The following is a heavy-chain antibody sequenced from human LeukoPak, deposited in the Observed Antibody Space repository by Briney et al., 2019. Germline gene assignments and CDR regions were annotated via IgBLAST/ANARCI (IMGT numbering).Heavy chain of an antibody. V-gene: IGHV4-4*02. CDR2: IYHSGST. CDR1: GPSISSSNS. Sequence: SRTLSLTCALSGPSISSSNSRTAGRQPPGQGLEWIGEIYHSGSTNYNPSLKSRVTISVDKSKNQFSLKLSSVTAADTAVYYCARDGRGYSSGWYYFDYWGQGTLVTVSS. CDR3: ARDGRGYSSGWYYFDY. J-gene: IGHJ4*02. D-gene: IGHD6-19*01.